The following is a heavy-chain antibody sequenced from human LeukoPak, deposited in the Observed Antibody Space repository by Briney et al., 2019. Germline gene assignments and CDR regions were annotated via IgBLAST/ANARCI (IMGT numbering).Heavy chain of an antibody. CDR1: EFMFSKYA. D-gene: IGHD3-22*01. V-gene: IGHV3-33*08. J-gene: IGHJ4*02. Sequence: PGGSLRLSCAASEFMFSKYAMSWVRQAPGKGLEWVAVIRYDGSNKYYADSVKGRFTISRDNSKNTLYLQMNSLRAEDTAVYYCARDHFYYDSSGYLDYWGQGTLVTVSS. CDR3: ARDHFYYDSSGYLDY. CDR2: IRYDGSNK.